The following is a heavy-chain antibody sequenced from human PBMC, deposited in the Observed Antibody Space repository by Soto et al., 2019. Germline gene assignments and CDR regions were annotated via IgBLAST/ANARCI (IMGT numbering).Heavy chain of an antibody. CDR1: GFSFSISP. Sequence: GGSLRLSCAASGFSFSISPMHWVRRAPGKGPEWVALISYDGTNKFYADSVKGRFTISRDNSKSTLYLQVDSLRPEDAAVYYCARDPKTSGGQHWAFNYFDSWGQGTLVTVSS. D-gene: IGHD7-27*01. V-gene: IGHV3-30-3*01. CDR3: ARDPKTSGGQHWAFNYFDS. CDR2: ISYDGTNK. J-gene: IGHJ4*02.